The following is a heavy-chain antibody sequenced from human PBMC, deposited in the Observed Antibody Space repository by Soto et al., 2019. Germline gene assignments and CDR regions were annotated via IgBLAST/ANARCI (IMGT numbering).Heavy chain of an antibody. V-gene: IGHV4-31*11. CDR2: IYYGGST. Sequence: SETLSLTCAVSGGSISSGGYYWSWIRQHPGKGLEWIGYIYYGGSTYYNPSLKSRATISGDTSKNQFSLKLSSVTAADTAVYYCARGGYYYENSGQNAYDYWGQGILVTVSS. D-gene: IGHD3-22*01. CDR1: GGSISSGGYY. J-gene: IGHJ4*01. CDR3: ARGGYYYENSGQNAYDY.